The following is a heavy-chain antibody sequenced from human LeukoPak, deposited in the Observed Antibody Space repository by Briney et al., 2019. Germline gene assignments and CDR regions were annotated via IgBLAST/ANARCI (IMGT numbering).Heavy chain of an antibody. CDR3: AREGDYAPSHNWSDP. Sequence: ASVKVSCKASGGTFSSYAISWVRQAPGQGLEWMGGIIPIFGTANYAQKFQGRVTADESTSTAYMELSSLRSEDTAVYYCAREGDYAPSHNWSDPWGQGTLVTVS. CDR1: GGTFSSYA. D-gene: IGHD4-17*01. CDR2: IIPIFGTA. J-gene: IGHJ5*02. V-gene: IGHV1-69*13.